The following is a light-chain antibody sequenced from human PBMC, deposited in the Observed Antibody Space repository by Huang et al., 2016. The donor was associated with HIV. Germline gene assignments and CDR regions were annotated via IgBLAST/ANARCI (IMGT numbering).Light chain of an antibody. Sequence: VVLTQSPLYLSVTLGQPASISCRSSQSLIHSNGNTYLNWFQQRPGQSPRRLISQVSRRDSGVPDIFSVSGSGTDFTLKISRVEAEDVRVYYCMQGTHLFTFGGGTRVDIK. J-gene: IGKJ4*01. CDR2: QVS. CDR3: MQGTHLFT. CDR1: QSLIHSNGNTY. V-gene: IGKV2-30*02.